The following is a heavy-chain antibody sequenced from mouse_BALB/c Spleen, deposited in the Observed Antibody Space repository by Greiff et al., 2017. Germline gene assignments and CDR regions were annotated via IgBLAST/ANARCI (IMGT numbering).Heavy chain of an antibody. D-gene: IGHD4-1*01. Sequence: EVHLVESGGGLVQPGGSLRLSCATSWFTFTDYYMSWVRQPPGKALEWLGFIRNKANGYTTEYSASVKGRFTISRDNSQSILYLQMNTLRAEDSATYYCARGLGSDAMDYWGQGTSVTVSS. J-gene: IGHJ4*01. CDR1: WFTFTDYY. CDR2: IRNKANGYTT. V-gene: IGHV7-3*02. CDR3: ARGLGSDAMDY.